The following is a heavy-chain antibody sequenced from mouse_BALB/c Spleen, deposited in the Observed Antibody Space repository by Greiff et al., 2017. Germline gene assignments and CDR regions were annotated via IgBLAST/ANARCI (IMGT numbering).Heavy chain of an antibody. J-gene: IGHJ3*01. V-gene: IGHV2-9*02. CDR2: IWAGGST. CDR1: GFSLTSYG. CDR3: ARAPYYGYPIFAY. D-gene: IGHD1-2*01. Sequence: VQLVGSGPGLVAPSQSLSITCTVSGFSLTSYGVHWVRQPPGKGLEWLGVIWAGGSTNYNSALMSRLSISKDNSKSQVFLKMNSLQTDDTAMYYCARAPYYGYPIFAYWGQGTLVTVSA.